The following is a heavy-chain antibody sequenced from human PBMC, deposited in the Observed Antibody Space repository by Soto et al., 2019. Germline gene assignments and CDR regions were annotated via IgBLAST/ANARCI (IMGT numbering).Heavy chain of an antibody. D-gene: IGHD1-7*01. Sequence: PSDNLSLTCTVTAGSISSYYWSWIRQPPGKGLEWIGYIYYSGSTNYNPSLKSRVTISVDTSKNQFSLKLSSVPAADTAVYCCARRTGTTFEVWFDPWGQGTLVTVSS. CDR1: AGSISSYY. J-gene: IGHJ5*02. CDR3: ARRTGTTFEVWFDP. CDR2: IYYSGST. V-gene: IGHV4-59*01.